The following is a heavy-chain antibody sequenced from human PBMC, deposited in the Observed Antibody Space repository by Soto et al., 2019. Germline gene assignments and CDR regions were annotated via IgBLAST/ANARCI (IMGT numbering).Heavy chain of an antibody. V-gene: IGHV3-66*01. D-gene: IGHD3-22*01. Sequence: PGGSLRLSCAASGFTVSSNYMSWVRQAPGKGLEWVSVIYSGGSTYYAAPVKGRFAISTDDSKNILYLQMNSLKIEDTAVYYCTTDSYSTMIIVRFDYWGHGTLVTVSS. J-gene: IGHJ4*01. CDR2: IYSGGST. CDR3: TTDSYSTMIIVRFDY. CDR1: GFTVSSNY.